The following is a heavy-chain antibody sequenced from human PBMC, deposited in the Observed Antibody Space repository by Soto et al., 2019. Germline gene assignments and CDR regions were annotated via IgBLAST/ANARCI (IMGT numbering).Heavy chain of an antibody. CDR3: ARHQWPGFHY. V-gene: IGHV3-23*01. CDR1: GFTFSSFD. CDR2: IGDNT. D-gene: IGHD6-19*01. Sequence: EVQLLESGGDFVQPGGSLRLSCAASGFTFSSFDVSWVRQAPGKGLEWVSSIGDNTYYADSVRGRFTLSRDNAKNTLYLLMNSLRVEDTAVYFCARHQWPGFHYWGQGTLVTVSS. J-gene: IGHJ4*02.